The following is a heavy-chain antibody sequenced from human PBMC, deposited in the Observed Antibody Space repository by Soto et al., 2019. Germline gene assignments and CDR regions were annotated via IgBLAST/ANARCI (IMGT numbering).Heavy chain of an antibody. J-gene: IGHJ4*02. Sequence: SETLSLTCTVSGGSVSSGSFYWSWIRQPPGKGLEWIGFIYNNRSFNYNPSLKSRVTISVDTSKHQFSLKLSSVTAADTAVYYCARAPLDYSNSHYFDFWGQGALVTVSS. V-gene: IGHV4-61*01. CDR2: IYNNRSF. CDR1: GGSVSSGSFY. CDR3: ARAPLDYSNSHYFDF. D-gene: IGHD6-6*01.